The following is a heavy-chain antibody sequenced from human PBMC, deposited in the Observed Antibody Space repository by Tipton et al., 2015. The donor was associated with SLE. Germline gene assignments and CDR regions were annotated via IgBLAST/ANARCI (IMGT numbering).Heavy chain of an antibody. V-gene: IGHV3-21*01. CDR3: ARDPHDSSGWGYFQH. CDR1: GFTFSSYS. Sequence: SLRLSCAASGFTFSSYSMNWVRQAPGKGLEWVSSISSSSSYIYYADSVKGRFTISRDNSKNTLYLQMNSLRAEDTAVYYCARDPHDSSGWGYFQHWGQGTLVTVSS. CDR2: ISSSSSYI. J-gene: IGHJ1*01. D-gene: IGHD3-22*01.